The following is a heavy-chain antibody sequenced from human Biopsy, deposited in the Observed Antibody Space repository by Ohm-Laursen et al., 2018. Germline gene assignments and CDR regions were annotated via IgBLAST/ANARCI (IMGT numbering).Heavy chain of an antibody. V-gene: IGHV4-4*07. D-gene: IGHD1-7*01. J-gene: IGHJ5*02. CDR3: ARGWGMNYFDP. CDR2: VFSSGTT. CDR1: GGSMDRYF. Sequence: SDTLSLTCSVSGGSMDRYFWSWIRQPVGKGLEWIGHVFSSGTTNYNPSLNSRVTLSVDMSKNQFSLKMTSMTAPDTGFYFCARGWGMNYFDPWGQGILVSVSS.